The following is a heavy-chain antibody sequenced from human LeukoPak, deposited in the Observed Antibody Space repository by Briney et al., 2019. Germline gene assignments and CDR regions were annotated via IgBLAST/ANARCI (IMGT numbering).Heavy chain of an antibody. CDR3: ARDYYGSGSTTNWFDP. Sequence: GGSLRLSCAASGFTFSMYWMSWVRQAPGKGLEWVANIKQDGSEKYYVDSVKGRFTISRDNAKNSLYLQMNSLRAEDTAVYYCARDYYGSGSTTNWFDPWGQGTLVTVSS. CDR2: IKQDGSEK. D-gene: IGHD3-10*01. J-gene: IGHJ5*02. V-gene: IGHV3-7*01. CDR1: GFTFSMYW.